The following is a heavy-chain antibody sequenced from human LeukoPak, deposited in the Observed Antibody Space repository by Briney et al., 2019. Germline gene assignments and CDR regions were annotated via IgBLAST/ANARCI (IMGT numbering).Heavy chain of an antibody. CDR2: LYSGGTT. D-gene: IGHD1-26*01. CDR3: ARQVGAITLFEH. Sequence: GGSLRLSCAASGFSVSSNYVSWVRQAPGKGLEWVSALYSGGTTYYADSVKGRFTISRDNSKNTLYLQMNCLRVEDTAVYYCARQVGAITLFEHWGQGTLVTVSS. V-gene: IGHV3-53*01. J-gene: IGHJ4*02. CDR1: GFSVSSNY.